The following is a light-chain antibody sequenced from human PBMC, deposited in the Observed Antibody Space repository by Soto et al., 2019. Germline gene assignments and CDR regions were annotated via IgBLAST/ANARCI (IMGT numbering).Light chain of an antibody. Sequence: QLVLTQPPSASGTPGQRVTISCSGSSSNIGSNYVYWYQQLPGTVPQLLIYRNNERPSGVPDRFSGSKSGTSASLAISGLRSEDEADYYCAAWDDSLSGVVFGGGTKLT. CDR2: RNN. CDR3: AAWDDSLSGVV. J-gene: IGLJ2*01. V-gene: IGLV1-47*01. CDR1: SSNIGSNY.